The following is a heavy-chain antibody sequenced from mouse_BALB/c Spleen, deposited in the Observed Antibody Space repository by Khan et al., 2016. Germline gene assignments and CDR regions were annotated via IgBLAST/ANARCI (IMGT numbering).Heavy chain of an antibody. V-gene: IGHV3-8*02. CDR1: GDSITSGY. Sequence: EFPLLESGPSLVKPSQTLSLTCSVTGDSITSGYWNWIRKFPGNRLEYMGYISYSGNTYYNPSLKSRISITRDTSKNQYYLHLNSVTAEDTATYYCAGYDVYSFDYWGLGTTLTVSS. CDR2: ISYSGNT. J-gene: IGHJ2*01. CDR3: AGYDVYSFDY.